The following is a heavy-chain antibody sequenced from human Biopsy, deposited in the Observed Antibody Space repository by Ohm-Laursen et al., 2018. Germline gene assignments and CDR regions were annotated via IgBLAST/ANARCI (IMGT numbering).Heavy chain of an antibody. D-gene: IGHD3-16*01. CDR3: AIYGGTEPEGD. J-gene: IGHJ4*02. CDR2: IIPMLDVA. Sequence: SSVKVSCKASGYSFSTYDVNWVRQAPGQGLKWMGKIIPMLDVANYAQKFQGRVTITADKLTSTAYMEPASLRSEDTAVYYCAIYGGTEPEGDWGQGTLVTVSS. V-gene: IGHV1-69*04. CDR1: GYSFSTYD.